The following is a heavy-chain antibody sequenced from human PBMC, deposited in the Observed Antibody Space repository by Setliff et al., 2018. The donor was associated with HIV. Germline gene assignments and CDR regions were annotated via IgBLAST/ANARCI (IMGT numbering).Heavy chain of an antibody. CDR3: ARGVNPTYYDFWSGNYMRKYYYYYMDV. D-gene: IGHD3-3*01. J-gene: IGHJ6*03. CDR1: GRSLSGYY. Sequence: SETLSLTCAVYGRSLSGYYWSWIRQPPGKGLEWIGEINQRGRTNYNPSLKSRVTISVDTSKNQFSLKLSSVTAADTAVYYCARGVNPTYYDFWSGNYMRKYYYYYMDVWGKGTTVTVSS. CDR2: INQRGRT. V-gene: IGHV4-34*01.